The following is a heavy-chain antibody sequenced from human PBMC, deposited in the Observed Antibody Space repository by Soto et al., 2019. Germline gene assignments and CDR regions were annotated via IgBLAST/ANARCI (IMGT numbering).Heavy chain of an antibody. CDR2: IYYSGST. CDR1: GGSISSYY. J-gene: IGHJ4*02. D-gene: IGHD1-26*01. Sequence: PSETLSVTCTLSGGSISSYYWSWIPQPPGKGLEWIGYIYYSGSTNYNPSLKSLVTISVDTSKNHFSLKLSSVTAEDTAVYYSGREGVGAPYYCDYWGQGTLVAVCS. CDR3: GREGVGAPYYCDY. V-gene: IGHV4-59*01.